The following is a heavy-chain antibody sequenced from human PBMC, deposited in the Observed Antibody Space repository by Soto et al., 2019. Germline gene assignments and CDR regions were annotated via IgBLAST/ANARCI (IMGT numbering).Heavy chain of an antibody. Sequence: SETLSLTCTVSGGSISSYYWNWIRQPPGKGLEWIGYIYYSGSTNHNPSLKSRVTISVDTSKNQFSLKLSSVTAADTAVYYCARWGIAAAAGDYWGQGTLVTVSS. V-gene: IGHV4-59*08. CDR2: IYYSGST. J-gene: IGHJ4*02. CDR1: GGSISSYY. CDR3: ARWGIAAAAGDY. D-gene: IGHD6-13*01.